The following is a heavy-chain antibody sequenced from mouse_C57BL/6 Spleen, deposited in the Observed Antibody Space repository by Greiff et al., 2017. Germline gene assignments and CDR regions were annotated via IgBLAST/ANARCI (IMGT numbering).Heavy chain of an antibody. D-gene: IGHD2-5*01. CDR2: INPSSGYT. CDR1: GYTFTSYW. V-gene: IGHV1-7*01. Sequence: LVESGAELAKPGASVKLSCKASGYTFTSYWMHWVKQRPGQGLEWIGYINPSSGYTKYNQKFKDKATLTADKSSSTAYMQLSSLTYDDSAVYYCANTYYSNLYYAMDYWGQGTSVTVSS. CDR3: ANTYYSNLYYAMDY. J-gene: IGHJ4*01.